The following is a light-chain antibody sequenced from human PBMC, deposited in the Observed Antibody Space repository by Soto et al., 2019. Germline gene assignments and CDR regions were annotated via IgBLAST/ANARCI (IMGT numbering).Light chain of an antibody. Sequence: DIQMTQSPSSLSAFVGDRVTITCRASQSISSYLNWYQQKPGKAPKLLIYAASSLQGGVPSRFSGSGSGTDFTLTIRSLQPEDFATYYCQRSYRSPRRFGQGPKGDIK. V-gene: IGKV1-39*01. J-gene: IGKJ1*01. CDR2: AAS. CDR3: QRSYRSPRR. CDR1: QSISSY.